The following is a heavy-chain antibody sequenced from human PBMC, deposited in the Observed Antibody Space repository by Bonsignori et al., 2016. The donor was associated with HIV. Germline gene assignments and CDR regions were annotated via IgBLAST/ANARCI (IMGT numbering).Heavy chain of an antibody. CDR3: AREEVRERGRFLEWLLVPTVDP. Sequence: SVKVSCKASGGTFSSYAISWVRQAPGQGLEWMGGIIPIFGTANYAQKFQGRVTITADESTSTAYMELSSLRSEDTAVYYCAREEVRERGRFLEWLLVPTVDPWGQGTLVTVSS. CDR1: GGTFSSYA. CDR2: IIPIFGTA. V-gene: IGHV1-69*13. J-gene: IGHJ5*02. D-gene: IGHD3-3*01.